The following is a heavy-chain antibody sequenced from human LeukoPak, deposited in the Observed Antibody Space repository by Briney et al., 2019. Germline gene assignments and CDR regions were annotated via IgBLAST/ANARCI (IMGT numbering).Heavy chain of an antibody. CDR2: ISGSSSFK. D-gene: IGHD5-18*01. J-gene: IGHJ4*02. CDR3: ARGPEYTYGYSFDY. V-gene: IGHV3-21*01. Sequence: PGGSLRLSCAASGFTFSSYAMSWVRQAPGKGLEWVSFISGSSSFKYYADSVKGRFTISRDNAQNSLYLQMNSLRSEDTAVYYCARGPEYTYGYSFDYWGQGTLVTVSS. CDR1: GFTFSSYA.